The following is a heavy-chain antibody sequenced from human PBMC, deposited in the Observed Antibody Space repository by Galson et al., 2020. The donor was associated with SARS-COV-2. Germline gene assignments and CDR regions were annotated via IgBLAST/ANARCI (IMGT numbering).Heavy chain of an antibody. CDR2: VSWNGGIT. V-gene: IGHV3-9*01. Sequence: GGSLRLSCAASGFTFDDYAMHWVRPPPGKGLEWVSGVSWNGGITAYADSVKGRFTISRDNARNSLYLQMNSLRAEDTALYYCTKATHGAAPAGYYYGLDVWGHGTTVTVSS. D-gene: IGHD2-8*01. J-gene: IGHJ6*02. CDR1: GFTFDDYA. CDR3: TKATHGAAPAGYYYGLDV.